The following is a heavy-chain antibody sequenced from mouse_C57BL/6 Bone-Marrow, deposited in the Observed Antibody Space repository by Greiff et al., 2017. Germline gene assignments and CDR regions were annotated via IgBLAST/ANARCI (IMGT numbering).Heavy chain of an antibody. CDR2: IYPRSGNT. J-gene: IGHJ3*01. Sequence: QVQLKESGAELARPGASVKLSCKASGYTFTSYGISWVKQRTGQGLEWIGEIYPRSGNTYYNEKFKGKATLTADKSSSTAYMELRSLTSEDSAVYFCARGEGHYYGSSYWFAYWGQGTLVTVSA. D-gene: IGHD1-1*01. V-gene: IGHV1-81*01. CDR1: GYTFTSYG. CDR3: ARGEGHYYGSSYWFAY.